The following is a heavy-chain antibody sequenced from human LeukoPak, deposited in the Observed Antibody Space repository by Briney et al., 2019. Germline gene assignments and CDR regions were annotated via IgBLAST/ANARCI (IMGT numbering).Heavy chain of an antibody. D-gene: IGHD3-9*01. Sequence: GGSLRLSCAASGFTFSSYAMSWVRQAPGKGLEWVSAISGSGGSTYYADSVKSRFTISRDNSKNALYLQMNSLRAEDTAVYYCAKDRPYYDILTGYYGPFDYWGQGTLVTVSS. CDR2: ISGSGGST. J-gene: IGHJ4*02. V-gene: IGHV3-23*01. CDR3: AKDRPYYDILTGYYGPFDY. CDR1: GFTFSSYA.